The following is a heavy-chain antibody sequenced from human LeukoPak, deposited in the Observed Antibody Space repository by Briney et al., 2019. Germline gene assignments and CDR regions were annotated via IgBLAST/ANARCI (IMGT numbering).Heavy chain of an antibody. Sequence: AGGSLRLSCAASGFTFSNHAMTWVRQAPGKGLEWVSGIVGSGSNTFYADSVNGRFTISRDNSKNTLYLQMNSLRVEDTAVYYCAAADSAWRFDYWGQGTLVTVSS. J-gene: IGHJ4*02. D-gene: IGHD6-25*01. V-gene: IGHV3-23*01. CDR3: AAADSAWRFDY. CDR1: GFTFSNHA. CDR2: IVGSGSNT.